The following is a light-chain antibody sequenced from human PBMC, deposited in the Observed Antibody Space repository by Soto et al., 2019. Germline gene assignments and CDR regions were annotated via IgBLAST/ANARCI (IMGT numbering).Light chain of an antibody. J-gene: IGKJ2*01. V-gene: IGKV3-20*01. CDR2: GAA. CDR3: QQYGSSYT. CDR1: QSVSSSY. Sequence: EIVLTQSPGTLSLSPGERATLSGRASQSVSSSYLAWYQQKHGQAPRILIYGAASRFTVIPDRFSGSGSGTDLTLTISRLEPEDFAVYYCQQYGSSYTFGQGTKREIK.